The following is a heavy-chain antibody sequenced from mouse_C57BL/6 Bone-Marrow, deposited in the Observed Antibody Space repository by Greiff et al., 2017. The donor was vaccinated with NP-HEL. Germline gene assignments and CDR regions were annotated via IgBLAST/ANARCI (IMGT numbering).Heavy chain of an antibody. CDR3: ARSPYEYDGAWFAY. V-gene: IGHV1-82*01. D-gene: IGHD2-4*01. CDR2: IYPGDGDT. Sequence: VKLQQSGPELVKPGASVKISCKASGYAFSSSWMNWVKQRPGKGLEWIGRIYPGDGDTNYNGKFKGQATLTADKSSSTAYMQLSSLTSEDSAVYFCARSPYEYDGAWFAYWGQGTLVTVSA. CDR1: GYAFSSSW. J-gene: IGHJ3*01.